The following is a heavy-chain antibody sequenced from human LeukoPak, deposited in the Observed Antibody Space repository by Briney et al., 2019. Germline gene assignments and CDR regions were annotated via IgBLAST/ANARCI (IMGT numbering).Heavy chain of an antibody. CDR3: ARDLIVATTYYYYYYGMDV. V-gene: IGHV3-7*01. J-gene: IGHJ6*02. CDR2: IKQDGSEK. CDR1: GFTFSRYW. D-gene: IGHD5-12*01. Sequence: GGSLRLSCAASGFTFSRYWMTWVRQAPGKGLEWVANIKQDGSEKYYVDSVKGRFTISRDNAKNSLYLQMNSLRAEDTAVYYCARDLIVATTYYYYYYGMDVWGQGTTVTVSS.